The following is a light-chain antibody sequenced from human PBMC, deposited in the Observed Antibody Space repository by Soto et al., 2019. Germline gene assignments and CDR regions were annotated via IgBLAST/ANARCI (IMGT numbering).Light chain of an antibody. CDR3: QRYDNLPVVT. CDR1: QDISNY. J-gene: IGKJ4*01. V-gene: IGKV1-33*01. Sequence: DIQMTQSPSSLSASVGDRVTITCQASQDISNYLNWYQQKPGKAPKLLIYDASNLETGVPSRFSGSGSGTDFTFTISSLQPEDIATYYCQRYDNLPVVTFGGGTKVEIK. CDR2: DAS.